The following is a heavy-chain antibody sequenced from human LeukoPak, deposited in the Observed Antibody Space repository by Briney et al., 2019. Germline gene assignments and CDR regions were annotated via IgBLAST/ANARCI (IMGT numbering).Heavy chain of an antibody. CDR2: ISSNGGST. V-gene: IGHV3-64*04. J-gene: IGHJ5*02. D-gene: IGHD4-23*01. CDR3: TRNYGGNWFDP. CDR1: GFTFSSYA. Sequence: QPGGSLRLSCSASGFTFSSYAMHWVRQAPGKGLEYVSAISSNGGSTYYADSVKGRFTISRDNSNNTLYLQMNSLRAEDTAVYYCTRNYGGNWFDPWGQGTLVTVSS.